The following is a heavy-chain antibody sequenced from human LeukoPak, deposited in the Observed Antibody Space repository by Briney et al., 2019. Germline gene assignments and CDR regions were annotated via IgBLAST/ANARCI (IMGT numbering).Heavy chain of an antibody. V-gene: IGHV1-69*05. CDR3: ARADYSNYYYYYMDV. J-gene: IGHJ6*03. Sequence: VASVKVSCKASGGTFSSYAISWVRQAPGQGLEWMGGIIPIFGTANYAQKFQGTVTITTDESTSTAYMELSSLRSEDTAVYYCARADYSNYYYYYMDVWGKGTTVTVSS. D-gene: IGHD4-11*01. CDR1: GGTFSSYA. CDR2: IIPIFGTA.